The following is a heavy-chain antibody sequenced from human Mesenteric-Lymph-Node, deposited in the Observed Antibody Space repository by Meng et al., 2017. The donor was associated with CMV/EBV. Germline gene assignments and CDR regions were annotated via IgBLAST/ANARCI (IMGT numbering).Heavy chain of an antibody. CDR1: GFTVSSNY. CDR3: ARGGVRYCSSTSCYHYYYGMDV. J-gene: IGHJ6*02. V-gene: IGHV3-53*01. Sequence: GGSLRLSCAASGFTVSSNYMSWVRQAPGKGLEWVSVIYSGGSKTYYVDSVKGRFTISRDNAKNSLYLQMNSLRAEDTAVYYCARGGVRYCSSTSCYHYYYGMDVWGQGTTVTVSS. D-gene: IGHD2-2*01. CDR2: IYSGGSKT.